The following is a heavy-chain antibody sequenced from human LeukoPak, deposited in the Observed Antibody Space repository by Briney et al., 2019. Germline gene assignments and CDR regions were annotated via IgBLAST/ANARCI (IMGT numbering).Heavy chain of an antibody. CDR2: INHSGST. CDR1: GGSFSGYY. D-gene: IGHD3-16*01. Sequence: SETLSLTCAVYGGSFSGYYWSWIRQPPGKGLEWIGEINHSGSTNYNPSLKSRVTISVDTSKNQFSLKLSSVTAADTAVYYCARAYQLKGGSPSFDYWGQGTLVTVSS. J-gene: IGHJ4*02. CDR3: ARAYQLKGGSPSFDY. V-gene: IGHV4-34*01.